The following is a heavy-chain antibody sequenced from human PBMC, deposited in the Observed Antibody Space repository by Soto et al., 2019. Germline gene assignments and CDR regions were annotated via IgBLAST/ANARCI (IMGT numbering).Heavy chain of an antibody. V-gene: IGHV1-69*01. CDR1: GGTFSSYA. D-gene: IGHD6-13*01. Sequence: QVQLVQSGAEVKKPGSSVRVSCKASGGTFSSYAISWVRQAPGQGLELMGGIIHIFGTENYAQKFQGRVTITADESTSTAYMELSSLRAEDKAGYYCARDRIAGSKYYYGMDVWGQGTTVTVSS. CDR3: ARDRIAGSKYYYGMDV. J-gene: IGHJ6*02. CDR2: IIHIFGTE.